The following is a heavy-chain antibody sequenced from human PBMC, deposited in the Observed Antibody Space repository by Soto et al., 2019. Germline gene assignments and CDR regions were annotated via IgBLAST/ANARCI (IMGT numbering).Heavy chain of an antibody. CDR3: ARDKGYYGDYPIT. CDR2: IYYSGST. D-gene: IGHD4-17*01. CDR1: GGSISSGGYY. J-gene: IGHJ5*02. Sequence: QVQLQESGPGLVKPSQTLSLTCTVSGGSISSGGYYWSWIRQHPGKGLEWIGYIYYSGSTYYNPALTSRVTISVDTSKNQFSLKLSSVTAADTAVYYCARDKGYYGDYPITWGQGTLVTVSS. V-gene: IGHV4-31*03.